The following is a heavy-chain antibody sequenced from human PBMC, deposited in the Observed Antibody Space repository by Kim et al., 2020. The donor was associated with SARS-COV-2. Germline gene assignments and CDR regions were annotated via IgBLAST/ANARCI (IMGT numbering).Heavy chain of an antibody. V-gene: IGHV4-39*01. CDR2: IYYSGST. CDR1: GGSISSSSYY. CDR3: AWLVAATHWGHWYFDL. J-gene: IGHJ2*01. Sequence: SETLSLTCTVSGGSISSSSYYWGWIRQPPGKGLEWIGSIYYSGSTYYNPSLKSRVTISVDTSKNQFSLKLSSVTAADTAVYYCAWLVAATHWGHWYFDLWGRGTLVTVSS. D-gene: IGHD2-15*01.